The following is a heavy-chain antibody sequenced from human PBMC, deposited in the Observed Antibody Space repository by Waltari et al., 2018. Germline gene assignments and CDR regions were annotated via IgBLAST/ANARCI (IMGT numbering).Heavy chain of an antibody. CDR3: TRVGYDILTGYYNSLDY. CDR2: IRSKAYGGTT. CDR1: GFTFGDYA. V-gene: IGHV3-49*04. Sequence: EVQLVESGGGLVQPGRSLRLSCTASGFTFGDYAMSWVRQAPGKGLEWVGFIRSKAYGGTTEYVASVKGRFTISRDDSKSIAYLQMNSLKTEDTAVYYCTRVGYDILTGYYNSLDYWGQGTLVTVSS. D-gene: IGHD3-9*01. J-gene: IGHJ4*02.